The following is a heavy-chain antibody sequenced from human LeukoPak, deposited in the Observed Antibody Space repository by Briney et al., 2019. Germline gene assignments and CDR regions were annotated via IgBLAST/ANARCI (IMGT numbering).Heavy chain of an antibody. V-gene: IGHV3-33*01. J-gene: IGHJ4*02. CDR1: GFTFSSFG. CDR3: ARDRGYCRGGRCYSNYFDL. CDR2: TWSDGSEY. Sequence: PGGSLRLSCAASGFTFSSFGMHWVRQAQGRGLEWVALTWSDGSEYFYPDSVKGRFTISRDNSKNTVYLQMNSLRAEDTAVYFCARDRGYCRGGRCYSNYFDLWGQGTLVTVSS. D-gene: IGHD2-15*01.